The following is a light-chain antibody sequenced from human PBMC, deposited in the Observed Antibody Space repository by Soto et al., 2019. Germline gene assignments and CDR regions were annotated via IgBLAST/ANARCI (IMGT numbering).Light chain of an antibody. CDR1: ALPRKY. V-gene: IGLV3-16*01. CDR3: LSTDNTGYVGV. J-gene: IGLJ3*02. Sequence: SYELTQPPSVSVSLGQMARITCSGEALPRKYAYWYQQKPGQSPVVVIYKGTERPSGVPERFSGSTSGTIVTLTISGVQAEDEADYYCLSTDNTGYVGVFGGGTKLTVL. CDR2: KGT.